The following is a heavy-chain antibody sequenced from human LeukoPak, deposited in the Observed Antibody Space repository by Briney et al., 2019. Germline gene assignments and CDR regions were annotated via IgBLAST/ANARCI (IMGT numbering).Heavy chain of an antibody. D-gene: IGHD6-19*01. CDR2: IYYSAST. CDR1: GGSISSYY. V-gene: IGHV4-59*01. CDR3: ARDGDGSGWSDY. Sequence: SETLSLTCTVSGGSISSYYWRWIRQPPGKGVEWIVYIYYSASTNYNPSLKSRVTISVDTSKNQFSLKLSSVPAADTAVYYCARDGDGSGWSDYWGQGTLVTVSS. J-gene: IGHJ4*02.